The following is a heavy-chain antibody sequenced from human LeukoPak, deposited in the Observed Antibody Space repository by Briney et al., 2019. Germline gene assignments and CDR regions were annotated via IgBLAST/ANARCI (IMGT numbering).Heavy chain of an antibody. D-gene: IGHD1-26*01. V-gene: IGHV3-48*02. J-gene: IGHJ3*02. CDR3: ARDKSGSDSARGAVIDI. Sequence: GGSLRLSCAASGFTFSSYTMNWVRKAPGKGLEWISYVSSSSSIMYYADSVKGRFSISRDNAKNSLYLQMNSLRDEDTAVYYCARDKSGSDSARGAVIDICGQGAMVTVSS. CDR1: GFTFSSYT. CDR2: VSSSSSIM.